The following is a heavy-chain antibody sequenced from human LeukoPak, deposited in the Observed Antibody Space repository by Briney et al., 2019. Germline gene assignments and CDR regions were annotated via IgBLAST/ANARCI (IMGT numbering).Heavy chain of an antibody. CDR2: INAGNGNT. CDR1: GYTFTSYA. CDR3: ARTPLTYPDCSGGGCFHYYMDV. D-gene: IGHD2-15*01. Sequence: GASVKVSCKASGYTFTSYAMHWVRQAPGQRLEWMGWINAGNGNTKYSQEFQGRVTITRDTSASTAYMELSSLRSEDMAVYYCARTPLTYPDCSGGGCFHYYMDVWGKGTTVTVSS. V-gene: IGHV1-3*03. J-gene: IGHJ6*03.